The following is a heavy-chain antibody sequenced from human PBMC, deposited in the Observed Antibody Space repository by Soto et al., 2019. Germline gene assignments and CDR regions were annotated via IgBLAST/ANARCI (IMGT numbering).Heavy chain of an antibody. V-gene: IGHV3-23*01. CDR3: ATGRGSYGGAAFYS. CDR2: ISGSGGST. CDR1: GFTFSSYA. D-gene: IGHD1-26*01. J-gene: IGHJ4*02. Sequence: EVQLLESGGGLVQPGGSLRLSCAASGFTFSSYAMSWVRQAPGKGLEWVSAISGSGGSTYYADSVKGRFTISRDNSKNTLYLQMNSLRAEETAVYYCATGRGSYGGAAFYSWGQGTLVTVSS.